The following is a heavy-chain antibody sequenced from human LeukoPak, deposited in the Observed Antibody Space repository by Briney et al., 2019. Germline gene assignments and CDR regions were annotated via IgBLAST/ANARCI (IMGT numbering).Heavy chain of an antibody. CDR2: ISWNSGSI. Sequence: GGSLRLSCAASGFNFSSHWMHWVRQAPGKGLEWVSGISWNSGSIGYADSVKGRFTISRDNAKNSLYLQMNSLRAEDTALYYCAKDATRYYYDSLGDYWGQGTLATVSS. D-gene: IGHD3-22*01. J-gene: IGHJ4*02. CDR3: AKDATRYYYDSLGDY. CDR1: GFNFSSHW. V-gene: IGHV3-9*01.